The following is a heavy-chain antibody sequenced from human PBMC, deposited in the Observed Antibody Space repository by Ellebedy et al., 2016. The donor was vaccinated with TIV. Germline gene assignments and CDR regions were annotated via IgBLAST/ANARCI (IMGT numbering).Heavy chain of an antibody. CDR2: IGGSGNAI. CDR3: AKDLVAGNGVYDAFDI. CDR1: GFTFENYA. V-gene: IGHV3-23*01. J-gene: IGHJ3*02. Sequence: PGGSLRLSCVASGFTFENYAMNWVRQAPGKGLEWVSHIGGSGNAIQYADSVKGRFTVSRDDSKNTLSLQMDSLRVEDTALYYCAKDLVAGNGVYDAFDIWGQGAVVTVSS. D-gene: IGHD6-19*01.